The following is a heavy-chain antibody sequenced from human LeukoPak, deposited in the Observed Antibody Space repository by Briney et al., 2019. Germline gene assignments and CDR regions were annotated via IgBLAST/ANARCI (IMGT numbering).Heavy chain of an antibody. Sequence: GSLRLSCAASGFTFSDYYMSWIRQAPRKGLMWVSRINNDGRDTTYADSAKGRFTISRDNAKDTLYLQMNSLRAEDTAVYYCARDGGGSSGYYWGLGYWGQGTLVTVSS. CDR2: INNDGRDT. CDR1: GFTFSDYY. J-gene: IGHJ4*02. V-gene: IGHV3-74*01. D-gene: IGHD3-22*01. CDR3: ARDGGGSSGYYWGLGY.